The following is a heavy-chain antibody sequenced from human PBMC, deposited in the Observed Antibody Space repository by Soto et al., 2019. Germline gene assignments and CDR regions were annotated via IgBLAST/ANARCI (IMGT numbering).Heavy chain of an antibody. CDR1: GYTFTSYA. V-gene: IGHV1-3*01. CDR3: ARGMRYSSGWCLGY. CDR2: INAGNGNT. J-gene: IGHJ4*02. D-gene: IGHD6-19*01. Sequence: QVQLVQSGAEVKKPGASVKVSCKASGYTFTSYAMHWVRQAPGQRLEWMGWINAGNGNTKDSQKFQGRVTITRDTSASTAYMELSSLRSEDTAVYYCARGMRYSSGWCLGYWGQGTLVTVSS.